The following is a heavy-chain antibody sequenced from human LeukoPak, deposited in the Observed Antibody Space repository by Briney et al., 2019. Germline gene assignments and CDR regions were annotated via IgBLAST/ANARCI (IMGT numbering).Heavy chain of an antibody. CDR2: MFSSGST. J-gene: IGHJ4*02. CDR3: ARGWHVLLWFGESQDPGYFDY. V-gene: IGHV4-39*01. D-gene: IGHD3-10*01. CDR1: GGSFSRDRYY. Sequence: SETLSLTCSVSGGSFSRDRYYWGWIRQPPGKGLEWIGSMFSSGSTYYNPSLKSRVTISVDTSKNQFSLKLSSVTAADTAVYYCARGWHVLLWFGESQDPGYFDYWGQGTLVTVSS.